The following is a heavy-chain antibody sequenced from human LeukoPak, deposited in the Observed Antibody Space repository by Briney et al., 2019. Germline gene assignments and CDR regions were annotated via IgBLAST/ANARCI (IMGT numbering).Heavy chain of an antibody. CDR3: ARVFGTTIFGIVSKYGNDY. CDR1: GYSFTTYA. D-gene: IGHD3-3*01. J-gene: IGHJ4*02. CDR2: INTKTGNP. Sequence: ASVKVSCKASGYSFTTYALNWVRQAPGQGLEWMGWINTKTGNPTYAQDFRGRFVFSLDTSGSTAYLQISSLKAEDTAVYYSARVFGTTIFGIVSKYGNDYWGQGTLVTVSS. V-gene: IGHV7-4-1*02.